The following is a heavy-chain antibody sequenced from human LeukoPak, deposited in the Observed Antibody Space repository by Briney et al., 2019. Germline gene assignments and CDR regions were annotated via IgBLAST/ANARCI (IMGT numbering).Heavy chain of an antibody. CDR3: ACLTGYSGYDYSGNKDY. Sequence: ASVKVSCRASGYTFTGYYMHWVRQAPGQGLEWMGWINPNSGGTNYAQKFQGRVTMTRDTSISTAYMELSRLRSDDTAVYYCACLTGYSGYDYSGNKDYWGQGTLVTVSS. J-gene: IGHJ4*02. V-gene: IGHV1-2*02. D-gene: IGHD5-12*01. CDR2: INPNSGGT. CDR1: GYTFTGYY.